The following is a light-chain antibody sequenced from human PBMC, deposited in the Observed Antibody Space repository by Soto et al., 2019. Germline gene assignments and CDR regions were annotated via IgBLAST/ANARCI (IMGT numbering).Light chain of an antibody. Sequence: ERALTQARGTMSLSPGERDTLSCRASQSVSSSYLAWYQQKPGQAPRLLIYGASSRATGIPDRFSGSGSGTDFTLTISRLEPEDFAVYYCQQYGSSLWTFGQGTKVDIK. V-gene: IGKV3-20*01. J-gene: IGKJ1*01. CDR3: QQYGSSLWT. CDR2: GAS. CDR1: QSVSSSY.